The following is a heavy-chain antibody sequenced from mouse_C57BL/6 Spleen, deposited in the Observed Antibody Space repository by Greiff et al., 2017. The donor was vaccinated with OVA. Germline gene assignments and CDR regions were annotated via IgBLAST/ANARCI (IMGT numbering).Heavy chain of an antibody. CDR1: GFTFSDYY. D-gene: IGHD1-1*01. V-gene: IGHV5-16*01. CDR2: INYDGSST. J-gene: IGHJ1*03. Sequence: EVKLMESEGGLVQPGSSMKLSCTASGFTFSDYYMAWVRQVPEKGLEWVANINYDGSSTYYLDSLKSRFIISRDNAKNILYLQMSSLKSEDTATYYCARDPITTGYFDVWGTGTTVTVSS. CDR3: ARDPITTGYFDV.